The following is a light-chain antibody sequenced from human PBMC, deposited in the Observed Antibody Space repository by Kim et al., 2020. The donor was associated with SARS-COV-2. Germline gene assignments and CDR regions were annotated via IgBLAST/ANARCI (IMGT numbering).Light chain of an antibody. Sequence: EIVMTQSPATLSVSPGGRATLSCRASQSISSNLAWYQQKPGQAPRLLIYGASTRATDIPARFSGSGSGTDFTLTISSLQSEDFAVYYCQQYNNWPPYTFGQGTKLEI. CDR1: QSISSN. J-gene: IGKJ2*01. V-gene: IGKV3-15*01. CDR3: QQYNNWPPYT. CDR2: GAS.